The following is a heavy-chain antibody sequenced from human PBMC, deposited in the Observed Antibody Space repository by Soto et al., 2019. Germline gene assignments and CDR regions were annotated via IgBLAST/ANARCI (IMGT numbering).Heavy chain of an antibody. CDR3: GRARAPDGFWPFPW. V-gene: IGHV3-23*05. J-gene: IGHJ4*02. CDR1: GFTLDKYT. Sequence: GGSLRLSCAAFGFTLDKYTMGWVRQAPGKGLEWVAESFSSGGTQYADSVKGRFTISRDNSRNMVFLQMNGLRVEDTALYYCGRARAPDGFWPFPWGGRGVLVPVS. D-gene: IGHD3-3*01. CDR2: SFSSGGT.